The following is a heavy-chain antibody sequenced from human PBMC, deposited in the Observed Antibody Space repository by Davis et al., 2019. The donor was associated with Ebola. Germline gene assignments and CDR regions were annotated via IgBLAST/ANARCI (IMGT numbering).Heavy chain of an antibody. CDR1: GFTFSSDT. D-gene: IGHD1-26*01. J-gene: IGHJ4*02. CDR3: AREAYSGTLRFDY. CDR2: ISSSSSTI. V-gene: IGHV3-48*02. Sequence: PGGSLRLSCAASGFTFSSDTMNWVRQAPGKGLEWVSYISSSSSTIYYADSVKGRFTISRDNAKNSLYLQMNSLRDEDTAVYYCAREAYSGTLRFDYWGQGTLVTVSS.